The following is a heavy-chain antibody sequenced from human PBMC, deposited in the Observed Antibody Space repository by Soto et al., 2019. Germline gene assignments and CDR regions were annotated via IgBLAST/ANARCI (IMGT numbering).Heavy chain of an antibody. Sequence: ASVKVSCKASGYTFTSYDINWVRQATGQGLEWMGWMNAYSGNTNYAQKLQGRVTMTTNTSTSTAYMELRSLRSDDTAVYYCARDKRITMIVVVSIDAFDIWGQGTMVTVSS. J-gene: IGHJ3*02. CDR1: GYTFTSYD. CDR2: MNAYSGNT. V-gene: IGHV1-18*01. D-gene: IGHD3-22*01. CDR3: ARDKRITMIVVVSIDAFDI.